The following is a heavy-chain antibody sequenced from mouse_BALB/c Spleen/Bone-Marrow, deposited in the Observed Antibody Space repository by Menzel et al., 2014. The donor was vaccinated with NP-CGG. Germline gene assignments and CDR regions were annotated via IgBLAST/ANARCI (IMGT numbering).Heavy chain of an antibody. V-gene: IGHV1-87*01. CDR3: ARAKRYGEVDY. Sequence: AQLQESGPELARPGASVKLSCKASGYTFTSYWMQWVKQRPGQGLQWIGAFYPGDGDTRYTQRFKDKATLTADKSFSAAYMQLSSLASDDSVVYYCARAKRYGEVDYWGQGTSVTVSS. J-gene: IGHJ4*01. D-gene: IGHD2-14*01. CDR2: FYPGDGDT. CDR1: GYTFTSYW.